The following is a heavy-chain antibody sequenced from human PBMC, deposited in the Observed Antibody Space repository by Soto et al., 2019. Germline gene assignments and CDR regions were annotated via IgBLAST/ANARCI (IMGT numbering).Heavy chain of an antibody. CDR2: MYYSGSA. V-gene: IGHV4-39*01. J-gene: IGHJ4*02. CDR3: ARHVGNSPPGS. D-gene: IGHD1-26*01. CDR1: GGSFSGYY. Sequence: SETLSLTCAVHGGSFSGYYWDWIRQPPGKGLEWIGSMYYSGSAYYNPSLKSRVTISVDTSKNQFSLKLTSVTAADTAVYHCARHVGNSPPGSWGQGTXVTVSS.